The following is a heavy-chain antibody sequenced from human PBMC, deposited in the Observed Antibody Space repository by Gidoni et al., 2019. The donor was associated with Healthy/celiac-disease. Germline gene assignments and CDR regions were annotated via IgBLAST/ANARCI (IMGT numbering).Heavy chain of an antibody. J-gene: IGHJ5*02. CDR2: IYYSGST. V-gene: IGHV4-31*03. D-gene: IGHD2-15*01. Sequence: QVQLQESGPGLVKPSQTLSLTCTFSGGSISSGGYYWSWIRQHPGKGLEWIGYIYYSGSTYYNPSLKSRVTISVDTSKNQFSLKLSSVTAADTAVYYCASGVAASNNWFDPWGQGTLVTVSS. CDR3: ASGVAASNNWFDP. CDR1: GGSISSGGYY.